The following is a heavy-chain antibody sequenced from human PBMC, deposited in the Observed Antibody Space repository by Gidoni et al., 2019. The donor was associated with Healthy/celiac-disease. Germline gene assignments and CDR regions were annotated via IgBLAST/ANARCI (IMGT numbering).Heavy chain of an antibody. CDR2: IYPGDSDT. D-gene: IGHD2-15*01. V-gene: IGHV5-51*01. CDR3: ASDGSGRDAFDI. CDR1: GYRFTSYW. Sequence: EVPLVQSAAEVTQPGESLKVSCKVSGYRFTSYWSGRVRQMPGKGLEWMGIIYPGDSDTRYSPSFQGQVTISADKSISTAYLQWSSLKASDTAMYYCASDGSGRDAFDIWGQGTMVTVSS. J-gene: IGHJ3*02.